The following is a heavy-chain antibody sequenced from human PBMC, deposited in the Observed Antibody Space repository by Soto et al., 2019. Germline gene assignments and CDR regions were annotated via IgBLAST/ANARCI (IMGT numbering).Heavy chain of an antibody. CDR3: ASCYYGSGRKY. V-gene: IGHV4-59*01. CDR2: IYSGGST. Sequence: SVIMRVRWSVVWGYRGDFGWLWIRQPPGKGLEWIGYIYSGGSTNYNPSLKSRVTISVDTSKNQFSLNLTSVTAADAAVYYCASCYYGSGRKYWGQRTQVTVSS. CDR1: WGYRGDFG. J-gene: IGHJ4*02. D-gene: IGHD3-10*01.